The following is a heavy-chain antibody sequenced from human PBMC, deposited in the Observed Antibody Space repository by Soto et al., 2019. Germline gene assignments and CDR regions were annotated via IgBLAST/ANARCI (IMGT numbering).Heavy chain of an antibody. CDR2: IYPGDSDT. CDR1: GYSFTSYW. Sequence: PGESLKISCKGSGYSFTSYWIGWVRQMPGKGLEWMGIIYPGDSDTRYSPSFQGQVTISADKSISTAYLQWSSLKASDTAMYYCARRLHHLWFGELNAFDIWGQGTMVTVS. V-gene: IGHV5-51*01. D-gene: IGHD3-10*01. CDR3: ARRLHHLWFGELNAFDI. J-gene: IGHJ3*02.